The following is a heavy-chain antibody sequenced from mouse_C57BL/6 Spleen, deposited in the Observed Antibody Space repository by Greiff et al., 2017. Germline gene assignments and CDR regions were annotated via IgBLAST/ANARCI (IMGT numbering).Heavy chain of an antibody. CDR1: GFTFSSYA. D-gene: IGHD2-4*01. CDR3: TRDYDGFAY. CDR2: ISSGGDYV. J-gene: IGHJ3*01. Sequence: EVMLVESGEGLVKPGGSLKLSCAASGFTFSSYAMSWVRQTPEKRLEWVAYISSGGDYVYYADTVKGRFTISRDNARNTLYLQMSSLKSEDTAMYYCTRDYDGFAYWGQGTLVTVSA. V-gene: IGHV5-9-1*02.